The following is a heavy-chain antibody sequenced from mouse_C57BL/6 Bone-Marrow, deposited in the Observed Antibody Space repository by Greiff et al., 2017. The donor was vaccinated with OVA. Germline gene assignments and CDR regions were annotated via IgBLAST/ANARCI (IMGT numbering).Heavy chain of an antibody. CDR1: GYAFTNYL. CDR2: INPGCGGT. J-gene: IGHJ4*01. Sequence: VQLQQSGAELVRPGTSVKVSCKASGYAFTNYLIEWVKQRPGQGLEWIGVINPGCGGTNYNEKFKGKATLTADKSSSTAYMQLSSLTSEDSAVYVCARSAAMDDWGQGTSVTVSS. CDR3: ARSAAMDD. V-gene: IGHV1-54*01.